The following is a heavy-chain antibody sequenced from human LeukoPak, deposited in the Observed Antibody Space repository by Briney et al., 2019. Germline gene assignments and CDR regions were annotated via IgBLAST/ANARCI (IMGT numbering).Heavy chain of an antibody. CDR1: GFTFSSYA. CDR3: ARDCSGGTCYPTSDAFDI. CDR2: ISGSGGST. V-gene: IGHV3-23*01. Sequence: GESLRLSCAASGFTFSSYAMSWVRQAPGKGLEWVSAISGSGGSTYYADSVKGRFTISRDNAKNSLYLQMNSLRAEDTAMYYCARDCSGGTCYPTSDAFDIWGQGTMVTVSS. J-gene: IGHJ3*02. D-gene: IGHD2-15*01.